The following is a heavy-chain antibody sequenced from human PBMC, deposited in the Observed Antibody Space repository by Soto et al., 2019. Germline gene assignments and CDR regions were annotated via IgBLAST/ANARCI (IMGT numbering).Heavy chain of an antibody. Sequence: GGSLRLSCAASGFTVSSNYMSWVRQAPGKGLEWVSVIYSGGSTYYADSVKGRFTISRDNSKNTLYLQMNSLRSEDTAVYYCAAVSGSKYSGSSPFDYWGQGTLVTVSS. V-gene: IGHV3-53*01. CDR1: GFTVSSNY. J-gene: IGHJ4*02. CDR3: AAVSGSKYSGSSPFDY. CDR2: IYSGGST. D-gene: IGHD1-26*01.